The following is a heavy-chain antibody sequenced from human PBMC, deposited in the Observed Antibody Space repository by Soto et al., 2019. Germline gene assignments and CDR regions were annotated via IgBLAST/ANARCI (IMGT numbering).Heavy chain of an antibody. CDR2: IIPIFGTA. D-gene: IGHD6-13*01. V-gene: IGHV1-69*13. CDR3: ARRGLYSSSWYYFDY. Sequence: SVKVSCKASGGTFSSYAISWVRQAPGQGLEWMGGIIPIFGTANYAQKFQGRVTITADESTSTAYMELSSLRSEDTAVYYCARRGLYSSSWYYFDYWGQGTLVTVSS. J-gene: IGHJ4*02. CDR1: GGTFSSYA.